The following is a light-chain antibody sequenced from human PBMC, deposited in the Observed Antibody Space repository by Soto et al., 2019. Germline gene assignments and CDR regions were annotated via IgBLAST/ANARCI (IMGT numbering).Light chain of an antibody. CDR1: SSDVGGYNY. J-gene: IGLJ1*01. V-gene: IGLV2-8*01. Sequence: QSALAQPPSASGSPGQSVAISCTGTSSDVGGYNYVSWYQQHPGKAPKLMIYEVNKRPSGVPDRFSGSKSGNTASLTVSGLQAEDEADYYCSAPAAITNLFGTGPKFTVL. CDR2: EVN. CDR3: SAPAAITNL.